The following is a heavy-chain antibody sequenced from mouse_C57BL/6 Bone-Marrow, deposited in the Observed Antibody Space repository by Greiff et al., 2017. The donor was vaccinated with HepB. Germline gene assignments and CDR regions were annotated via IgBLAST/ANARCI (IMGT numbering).Heavy chain of an antibody. CDR3: ARHGILFPNFDY. V-gene: IGHV5-6*01. CDR1: GFTFSSYG. J-gene: IGHJ2*01. Sequence: DVHLVESGGDLVKPGGSLKLSCAASGFTFSSYGMSWVRQTPDKRLEWVATISSGGSYTYYPDSVKGRFTISRDNAKNTLYLQMSSLKSEDTAMYYCARHGILFPNFDYWGQGTTLTVSS. D-gene: IGHD1-1*01. CDR2: ISSGGSYT.